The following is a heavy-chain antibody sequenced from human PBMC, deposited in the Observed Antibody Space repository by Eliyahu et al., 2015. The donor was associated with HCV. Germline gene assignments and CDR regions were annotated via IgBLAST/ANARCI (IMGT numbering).Heavy chain of an antibody. CDR1: XFXFXXYG. J-gene: IGHJ4*02. CDR3: ASGVSSYSSSDCLDY. V-gene: IGHV3-30*03. D-gene: IGHD6-13*01. CDR2: ISYDGSNK. Sequence: QVQLVESGGGVVQPGRXLRXSCAAXXFXFXXYGMHXVRQAPGKGLEWVALISYDGSNKYYADSVKGRFTISRDNSENTLYLQMSSLRAEDTAVYYCASGVSSYSSSDCLDYWGQGTLVTVSS.